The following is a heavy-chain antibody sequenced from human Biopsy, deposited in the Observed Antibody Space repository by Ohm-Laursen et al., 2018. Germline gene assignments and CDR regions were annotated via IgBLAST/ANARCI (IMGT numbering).Heavy chain of an antibody. CDR1: GYTFYSYG. J-gene: IGHJ3*01. CDR3: ARAFGGAYYSYAFDL. V-gene: IGHV1-18*01. D-gene: IGHD2-21*02. Sequence: ASVKVSCKASGYTFYSYGITWVRQAPGQGLEWMGWITADNTNSAQKFQGRLTMTTDISTSTAYMDLKGLRSDDTAIYYCARAFGGAYYSYAFDLWGQGTLAIVPS. CDR2: ITADNT.